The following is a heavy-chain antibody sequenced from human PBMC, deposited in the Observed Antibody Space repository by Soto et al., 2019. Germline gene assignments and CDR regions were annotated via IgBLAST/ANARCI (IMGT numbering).Heavy chain of an antibody. V-gene: IGHV2-70*01. D-gene: IGHD4-4*01. J-gene: IGHJ6*02. CDR2: IDWDDDK. Sequence: GSGPTLVNPTQTLTLTCIFSGFSLSTSGMCVSWIRQPPGKALEWLALIDWDDDKYYSTSLKTRLTISKDTSKNQVVLTMTNMDPVDTATYYCARIRSYRTYYYYGMDVWGQGTTVTVSS. CDR1: GFSLSTSGMC. CDR3: ARIRSYRTYYYYGMDV.